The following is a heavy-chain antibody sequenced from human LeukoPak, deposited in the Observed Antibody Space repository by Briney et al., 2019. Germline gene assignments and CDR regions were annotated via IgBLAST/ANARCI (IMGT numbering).Heavy chain of an antibody. CDR1: GGSISSYY. CDR2: IYYSGST. V-gene: IGHV4-59*01. D-gene: IGHD1-26*01. CDR3: ARADLVGARFDY. Sequence: SESLSLTCTVSGGSISSYYWSWIRQPPGKGLEWIGYIYYSGSTNYNPSLNRRVTISVDTSKNQFYLKLSSVTAADTAVYYCARADLVGARFDYWGQGTLVSVSS. J-gene: IGHJ4*02.